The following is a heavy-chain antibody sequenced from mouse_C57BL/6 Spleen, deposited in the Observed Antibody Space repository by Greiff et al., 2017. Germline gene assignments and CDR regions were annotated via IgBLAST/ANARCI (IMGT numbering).Heavy chain of an antibody. CDR2: ISYSGST. D-gene: IGHD1-1*01. J-gene: IGHJ4*01. V-gene: IGHV3-8*01. CDR1: GYSITGDY. CDR3: ARRGSSPHYYAMDY. Sequence: EVKLMESGPGLAKPSQTLSLTCSVTGYSITGDYWNWIRKFPGNKLEYMGYISYSGSTYYNPSLKSRISMTRDTSKNPYYLQLNSVTTEDTATYYCARRGSSPHYYAMDYGGQGTSVTVSS.